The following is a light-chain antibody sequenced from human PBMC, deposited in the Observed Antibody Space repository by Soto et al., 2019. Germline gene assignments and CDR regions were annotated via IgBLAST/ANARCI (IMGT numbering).Light chain of an antibody. Sequence: EIVLTQSPGTLSLSPGERATLSCRASQSVSSSYLAWYQQKPGQAPRLLIYGASSRATGMLDRFSGSGCGTDFTLTISRLEPEDFAVYYCQQYGSSPPNTFGQGTKLEIK. CDR1: QSVSSSY. V-gene: IGKV3-20*01. CDR2: GAS. J-gene: IGKJ2*01. CDR3: QQYGSSPPNT.